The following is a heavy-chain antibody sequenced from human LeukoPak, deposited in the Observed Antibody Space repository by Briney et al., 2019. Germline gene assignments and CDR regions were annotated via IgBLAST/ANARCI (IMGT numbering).Heavy chain of an antibody. CDR3: AKVFRDGYNYPFDY. J-gene: IGHJ4*02. V-gene: IGHV3-23*01. D-gene: IGHD5-24*01. Sequence: GGSLRLSCAASGVTLSTYAMSWARQAPGKGLEWVSTIGSSGGSTYYADSVKGRFTISRDNSKNTLYLQMNSLRAEDTAVYYCAKVFRDGYNYPFDYWGQGTLVTVSS. CDR1: GVTLSTYA. CDR2: IGSSGGST.